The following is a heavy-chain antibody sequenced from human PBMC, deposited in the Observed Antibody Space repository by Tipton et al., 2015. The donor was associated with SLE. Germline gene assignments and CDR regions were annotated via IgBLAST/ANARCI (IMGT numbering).Heavy chain of an antibody. J-gene: IGHJ6*02. Sequence: TLSLTCTVSGGSISSYYWSWIRQPAGKGLEWIGRIYTSGSTNYNPSLKSRVTMSVGTSKNQFSLKLSSVTAADTAVYYCARDSIYYDILTGYYDNDYYYGMDVWGQGTTVTVSS. CDR1: GGSISSYY. D-gene: IGHD3-9*01. CDR2: IYTSGST. V-gene: IGHV4-4*07. CDR3: ARDSIYYDILTGYYDNDYYYGMDV.